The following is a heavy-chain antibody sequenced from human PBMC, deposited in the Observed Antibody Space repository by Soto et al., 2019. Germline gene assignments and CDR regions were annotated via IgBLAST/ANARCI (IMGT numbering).Heavy chain of an antibody. CDR2: IYYSGST. CDR3: ARDGGYSYGYYYGMDV. J-gene: IGHJ6*02. V-gene: IGHV4-31*02. CDR1: GGSISSGGRY. Sequence: LSLTCAVSGGSISSGGRYWSWISQHPGKGLEWIGYIYYSGSTYYNPSLKSRVTISVDTSKNQFSLKLSSVTAADTAVYYCARDGGYSYGYYYGMDVWGQGTTVTVS. D-gene: IGHD5-18*01.